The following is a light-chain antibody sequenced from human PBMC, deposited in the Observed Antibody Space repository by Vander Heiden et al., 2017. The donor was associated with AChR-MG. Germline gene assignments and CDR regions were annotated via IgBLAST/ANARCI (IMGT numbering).Light chain of an antibody. CDR1: RLGHTR. CDR2: DDK. J-gene: IGLJ3*02. CDR3: QVWDSDGDHPV. Sequence: SSLLTHTSPPSVAPGPSPSITCLGTRLGHTRVHWYRQRPGQAPMMVLFDDKDRPSGIPERFSGSNTGNTATLTISRVEPGDEADYFCQVWDSDGDHPVFGGGTKLTVL. V-gene: IGLV3-21*02.